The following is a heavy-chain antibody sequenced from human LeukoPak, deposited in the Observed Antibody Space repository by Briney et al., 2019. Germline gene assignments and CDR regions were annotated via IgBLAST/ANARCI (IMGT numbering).Heavy chain of an antibody. CDR3: ARARPLDAFDN. CDR2: IYYSGST. D-gene: IGHD6-6*01. V-gene: IGHV4-59*01. CDR1: GGSISSYY. J-gene: IGHJ3*02. Sequence: PSETLSLTCTVSGGSISSYYWSWIRQPPGKGLEWIGYIYYSGSTNYNPSLKSRVTVSVDTSKNQFYLKLSSVTAADTAVYYCARARPLDAFDNWGQGTMVTVSS.